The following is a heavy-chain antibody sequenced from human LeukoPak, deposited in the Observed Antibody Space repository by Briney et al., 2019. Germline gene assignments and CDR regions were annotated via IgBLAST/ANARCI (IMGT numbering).Heavy chain of an antibody. J-gene: IGHJ4*02. V-gene: IGHV3-66*04. D-gene: IGHD3-22*01. Sequence: GGSLRLSCAASGFTASSNYMSWVRQAPGKGLESVSVIYSGGSTYYADSVKGRFTISRDNSKNTLYLQMSSLRAEDTAVYYCARHDSSGYYSHFDYWGQGTLVTVSS. CDR3: ARHDSSGYYSHFDY. CDR1: GFTASSNY. CDR2: IYSGGST.